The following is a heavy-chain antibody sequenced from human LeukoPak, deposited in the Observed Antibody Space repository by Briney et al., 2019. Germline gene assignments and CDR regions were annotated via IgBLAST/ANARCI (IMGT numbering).Heavy chain of an antibody. Sequence: ASVKVSCKASGYTFTGYYMHWVRQAPGQGLEWMGWINPNSGSTNYAQKFQGRVTMTRDTSISTAYMELSRLRSDDTAVYYCARGAFVVVTAIDYWGQGTLVTVSS. CDR1: GYTFTGYY. D-gene: IGHD2-21*02. V-gene: IGHV1-2*02. J-gene: IGHJ4*02. CDR2: INPNSGST. CDR3: ARGAFVVVTAIDY.